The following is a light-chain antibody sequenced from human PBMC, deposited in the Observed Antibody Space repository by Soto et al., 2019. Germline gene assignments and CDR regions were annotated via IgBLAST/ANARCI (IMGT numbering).Light chain of an antibody. CDR3: QQRSDLPYT. CDR2: DAS. Sequence: EIVLTQSPATLSLSPGERATLSCRASQSVSTYLAWYQHQPGQAPRLLIYDASNRATGIPARFIGSGSGTDFTLTISSPEPEDFAVYYCQQRSDLPYTFGQGTNLEI. V-gene: IGKV3-11*01. J-gene: IGKJ2*01. CDR1: QSVSTY.